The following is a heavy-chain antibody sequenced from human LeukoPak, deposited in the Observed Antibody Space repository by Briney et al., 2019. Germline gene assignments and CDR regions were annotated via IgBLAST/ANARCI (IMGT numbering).Heavy chain of an antibody. D-gene: IGHD1-14*01. CDR3: ARGRTDCLFDY. J-gene: IGHJ4*02. CDR1: GGSFSGYY. Sequence: SETLSLTCAVYGGSFSGYYWSWIRQPPGKGLEWIGEINHSGSTNYNPSLKSRVTISVDTSKNQFSLKLSSVTAADTAVYYCARGRTDCLFDYWGQGTLVTVSS. V-gene: IGHV4-34*01. CDR2: INHSGST.